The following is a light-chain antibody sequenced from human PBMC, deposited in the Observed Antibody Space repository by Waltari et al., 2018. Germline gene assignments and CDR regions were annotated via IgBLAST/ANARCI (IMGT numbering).Light chain of an antibody. CDR1: SSDVGGYDS. V-gene: IGLV2-14*03. CDR3: SSYTTSITLV. CDR2: DVS. J-gene: IGLJ2*01. Sequence: QSALTQPASVSGSPGQSITISCAGTSSDVGGYDSVSWYQQHPGKAPKLMIYDVSNRPSGVSSRFSASKSGNTASLTISGLQAEDEANYYCSSYTTSITLVFGGGTKLTVL.